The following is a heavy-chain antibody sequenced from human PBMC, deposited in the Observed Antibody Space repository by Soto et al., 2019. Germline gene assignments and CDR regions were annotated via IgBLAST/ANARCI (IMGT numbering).Heavy chain of an antibody. Sequence: GESLKISCKTSGDSFNTDWIGWVRQMPGKXLXWXXXIXPXXXRXXXXPSFQGQVTISVAKSINTAYLQWSSLKASDTAIYYCATRSFSSPESRPWGLGTLVTVSS. CDR1: GDSFNTDW. V-gene: IGHV5-51*01. D-gene: IGHD1-26*01. CDR2: IXPXXXRX. J-gene: IGHJ5*02. CDR3: ATRSFSSPESRP.